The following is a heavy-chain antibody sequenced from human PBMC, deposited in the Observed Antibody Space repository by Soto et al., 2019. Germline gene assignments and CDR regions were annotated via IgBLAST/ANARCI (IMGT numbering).Heavy chain of an antibody. V-gene: IGHV4-38-2*01. CDR1: SYVIESGHY. CDR3: ARSPQYYTPGSSPFDY. Sequence: SETLSLTCVVSSYVIESGHYWGWVRQPPGKGLEWVWSIYDSGTTYYNPSLRSRVTISADTSKNQFSLSLTSVTAADTAVYYCARSPQYYTPGSSPFDYWGPGTMVTASS. D-gene: IGHD3-3*01. CDR2: IYDSGTT. J-gene: IGHJ4*03.